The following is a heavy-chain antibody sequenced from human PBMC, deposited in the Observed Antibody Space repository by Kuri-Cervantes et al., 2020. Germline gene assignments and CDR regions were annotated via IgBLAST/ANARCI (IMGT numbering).Heavy chain of an antibody. Sequence: SGPTLVKPTQTLTLTCTFSGFSLRTSEEAVGWIRQPPGKALEWIALIFWSDEIHYSPSLKTRLTISKDTSKNQVVLTMTNMDPVDTATYYCARIPCQHSSGWYYFDYWGQGTRVTVSS. D-gene: IGHD6-19*01. J-gene: IGHJ4*02. CDR1: GFSLRTSEEA. CDR3: ARIPCQHSSGWYYFDY. CDR2: IFWSDEI. V-gene: IGHV2-5*01.